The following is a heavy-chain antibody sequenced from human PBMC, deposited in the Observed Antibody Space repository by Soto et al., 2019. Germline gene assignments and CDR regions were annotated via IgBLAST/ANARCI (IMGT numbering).Heavy chain of an antibody. CDR2: FDPEDGET. Sequence: ASVKVSCKVSGYTLTELSMHWVRQAPGKGLEWMGGFDPEDGETIYAQKFQGRVTMTEDTSTDTAYMELSSLRSEDTAVYYCATLGTSPAPELELDNYWGQGTLVTVSS. CDR3: ATLGTSPAPELELDNY. D-gene: IGHD1-7*01. V-gene: IGHV1-24*01. J-gene: IGHJ4*02. CDR1: GYTLTELS.